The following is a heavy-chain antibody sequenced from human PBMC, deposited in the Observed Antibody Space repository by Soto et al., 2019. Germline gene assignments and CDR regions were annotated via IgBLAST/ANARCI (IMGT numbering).Heavy chain of an antibody. CDR3: AKDRVNGNSVWDSFDI. CDR2: IHGGGGSA. V-gene: IGHV3-23*03. J-gene: IGHJ3*02. CDR1: GFTFSNYA. Sequence: EVQLLESGGGLVQPGGSLRLSCAASGFTFSNYAMSWVRQAPGKGLEWVSGIHGGGGSAYYADSVKGRFTISRDDSKSTVSLQMNSLRPVDTATYYCAKDRVNGNSVWDSFDIWGQGTMVIVST. D-gene: IGHD4-17*01.